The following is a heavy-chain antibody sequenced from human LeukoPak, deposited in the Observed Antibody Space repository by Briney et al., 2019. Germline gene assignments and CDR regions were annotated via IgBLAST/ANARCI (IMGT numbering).Heavy chain of an antibody. J-gene: IGHJ4*02. CDR2: IYYSGST. CDR1: GGSISSGGYY. V-gene: IGHV4-31*03. D-gene: IGHD4-17*01. Sequence: SETLSLTCTVSGGSISSGGYYWSWIRQHPGKGLEWIGYIYYSGSTYYNPSLKSRVTISVDTSKNQFSLKLSSVTAADTAVYYCARGSYGDYARDPEVFDYWGQGTLVTVSS. CDR3: ARGSYGDYARDPEVFDY.